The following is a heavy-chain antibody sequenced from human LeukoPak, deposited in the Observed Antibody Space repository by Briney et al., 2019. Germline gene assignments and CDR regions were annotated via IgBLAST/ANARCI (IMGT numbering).Heavy chain of an antibody. CDR3: ARETITRLDY. CDR1: GFTLSSYG. D-gene: IGHD1-20*01. J-gene: IGHJ4*02. CDR2: ISSSGRTT. V-gene: IGHV3-48*03. Sequence: GGSLILSCAASGFTLSSYGMNWVRQGPGKGLEWVSYISSSGRTTYYADSVKGRFTISRDNAKNSLFLQMNSLRGEDTAVYYCARETITRLDYWGQGTLVTVSS.